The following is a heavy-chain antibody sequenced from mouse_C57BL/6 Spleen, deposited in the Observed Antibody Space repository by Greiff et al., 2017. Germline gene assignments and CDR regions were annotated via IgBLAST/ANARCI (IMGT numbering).Heavy chain of an antibody. V-gene: IGHV14-4*01. Sequence: EVKLMESGAELVRPGASVKLSCTASGFNIKDDYMHWVKQRPEQGLEWIGWIDPENGDTEYASKFQGKATITADTSSNTAYLQLSSLTSEDTAVYDCTRGCAYWGQGTLVTVSA. CDR2: IDPENGDT. J-gene: IGHJ3*01. CDR3: TRGCAY. CDR1: GFNIKDDY.